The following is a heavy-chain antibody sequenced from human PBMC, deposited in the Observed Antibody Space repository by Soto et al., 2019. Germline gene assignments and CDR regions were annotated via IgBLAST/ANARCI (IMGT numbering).Heavy chain of an antibody. D-gene: IGHD7-27*01. CDR3: ARGPSGDKVDS. CDR1: GGSISTVDYW. V-gene: IGHV4-30-4*01. J-gene: IGHJ4*02. CDR2: IYDGGRT. Sequence: QVQLQESGPGLVKPSQTLSLTCTVSGGSISTVDYWWSWIRQSPDMGLEWIGHIYDGGRTYNNPSLESRVTMSVDTSKGQLSLTLSSVSAADTAVYYCARGPSGDKVDSWGQETLVTVSS.